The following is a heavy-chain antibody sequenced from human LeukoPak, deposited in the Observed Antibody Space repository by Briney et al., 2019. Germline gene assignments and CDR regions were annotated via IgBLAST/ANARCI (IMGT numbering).Heavy chain of an antibody. CDR2: IYHSGST. D-gene: IGHD6-13*01. CDR3: VRAYSSSWYINWFDP. CDR1: AYSISSGYF. J-gene: IGHJ5*02. Sequence: KSSETLSLTCTVSAYSISSGYFWGWIRQPPGKGLEWIGNIYHSGSTYYNPSLKSRVTISVDTSKNQFSLKLSSVTAADTAVYYCVRAYSSSWYINWFDPWGQGTLVTVSS. V-gene: IGHV4-38-2*02.